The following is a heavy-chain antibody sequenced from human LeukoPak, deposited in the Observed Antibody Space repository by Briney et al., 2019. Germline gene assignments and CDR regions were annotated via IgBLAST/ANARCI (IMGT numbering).Heavy chain of an antibody. CDR2: ISSNGDNT. J-gene: IGHJ4*02. CDR1: GFTFSTYV. V-gene: IGHV3-64D*06. Sequence: GGSLRLSCSVAGFTFSTYVMHWVRQAPGKGLEYVSSISSNGDNTYYADSVKGRFTISRDNSKNTLYLQMSSLSADDTAVYYCVRGTGYWGQGTLVTVSS. CDR3: VRGTGY.